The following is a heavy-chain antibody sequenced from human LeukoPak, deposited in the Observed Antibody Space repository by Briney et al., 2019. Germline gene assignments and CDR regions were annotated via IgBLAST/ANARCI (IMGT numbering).Heavy chain of an antibody. CDR2: IYPGDSDT. D-gene: IGHD3-16*01. CDR1: GYSFTSYW. Sequence: GESLKISCKGSGYSFTSYWIGWVRQMPGKGLEWMGIIYPGDSDTRYSPSFQGQVTISADKSISTAYLQWSSLKASDTAMYYCARQTVLYDYVWGSPGTFDIWGQGTMVTVSS. CDR3: ARQTVLYDYVWGSPGTFDI. J-gene: IGHJ3*02. V-gene: IGHV5-51*01.